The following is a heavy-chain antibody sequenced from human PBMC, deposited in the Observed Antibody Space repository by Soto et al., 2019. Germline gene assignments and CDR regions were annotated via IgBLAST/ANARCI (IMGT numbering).Heavy chain of an antibody. CDR2: INHSGST. J-gene: IGHJ5*02. D-gene: IGHD2-2*02. Sequence: SETLSLTCAVYGGSFSGYYWSWIRQPPGKGLEWIGEINHSGSTNYNPSLKSRVTISVDTSKNQFSLKLSSVTAADTAVYYCARGRPVPAAIVPWFDPWGQGTLVTVSS. CDR3: ARGRPVPAAIVPWFDP. CDR1: GGSFSGYY. V-gene: IGHV4-34*01.